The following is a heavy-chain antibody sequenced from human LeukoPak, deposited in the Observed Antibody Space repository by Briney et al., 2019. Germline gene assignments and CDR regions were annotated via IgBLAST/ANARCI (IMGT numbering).Heavy chain of an antibody. CDR1: GGSISSSSYY. Sequence: SETLPLTXTVSGGSISSSSYYWGWIRQPPGKGLEWIGSIYYSGSTYYNPSLKSRVTISVDTSKNQFSLKLSSVTAADTAVYYCARSSSGFDYWGQGTLVTVSS. D-gene: IGHD3-22*01. CDR3: ARSSSGFDY. CDR2: IYYSGST. V-gene: IGHV4-39*01. J-gene: IGHJ4*02.